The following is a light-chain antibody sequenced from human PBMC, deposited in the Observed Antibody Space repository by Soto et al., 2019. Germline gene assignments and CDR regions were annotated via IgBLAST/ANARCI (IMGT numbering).Light chain of an antibody. CDR3: QQSYSTPPT. Sequence: IHLIHVPSTLSGSLVDSLTMTWRASQTISSWLAWYQQTPRKAPKLLIYAASSLQSGVPSRFSGSGSGTDFTLTISSLHPEDSATYYCQQSYSTPPTFGQGTKVDIK. CDR2: AAS. J-gene: IGKJ1*01. V-gene: IGKV1-39*01. CDR1: QTISSW.